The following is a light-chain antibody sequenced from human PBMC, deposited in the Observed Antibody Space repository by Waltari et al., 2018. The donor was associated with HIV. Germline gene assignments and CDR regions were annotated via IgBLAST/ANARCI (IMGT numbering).Light chain of an antibody. V-gene: IGLV1-44*01. Sequence: QSVLTQPPSASGTPGQRVTLSCSGSTSNLGSNTVNWYQQLPGTAPKLLIYSNNPRPSGVPDRFSGSKSGTSASLAISGLQSEDEADYYCAAWDDSLNGVVFGGGTKLTVL. CDR1: TSNLGSNT. CDR2: SNN. J-gene: IGLJ2*01. CDR3: AAWDDSLNGVV.